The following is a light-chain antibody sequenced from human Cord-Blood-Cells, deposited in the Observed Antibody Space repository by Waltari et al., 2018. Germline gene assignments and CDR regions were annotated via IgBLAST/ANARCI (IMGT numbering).Light chain of an antibody. J-gene: IGKJ4*01. CDR2: DAS. Sequence: EFVLTQSPAPLASSPGEKAPLSCRARQSVSSYLAWYQQKPGQAPRLLIYDASNRATGSPARFSCSGSGTDFTLPISSLEPEDFAVYYCQQRSNWLTFGGGTKVEFK. CDR3: QQRSNWLT. V-gene: IGKV3-11*01. CDR1: QSVSSY.